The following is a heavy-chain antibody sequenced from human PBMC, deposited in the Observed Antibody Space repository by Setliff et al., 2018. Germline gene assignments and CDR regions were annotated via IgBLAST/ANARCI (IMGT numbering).Heavy chain of an antibody. CDR2: IYTGGSKT. CDR3: ARENYGDYGDAFDI. CDR1: GFTFSTYA. J-gene: IGHJ3*02. Sequence: PGGSLRLSCAASGFTFSTYAMTWVRQAPGKGPEWVSIIYTGGSKTYSADYVKGRFTISRDDSKNTLYLQMNSLRAEDTAVYYCARENYGDYGDAFDIWGQGTMVTVSS. V-gene: IGHV3-23*03. D-gene: IGHD4-17*01.